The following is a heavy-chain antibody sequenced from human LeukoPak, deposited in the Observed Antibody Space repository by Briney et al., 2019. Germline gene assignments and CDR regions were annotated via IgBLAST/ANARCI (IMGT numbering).Heavy chain of an antibody. CDR3: VKDQAFDVSPTGADY. D-gene: IGHD4-17*01. CDR2: ISSNGGST. CDR1: GFTISSYA. Sequence: GGSLRLSCSASGFTISSYAMHWVSQARGKGLEYVSAISSNGGSTYYADSVKGRFTISRDNSKNTLYLQMSSLRAEDTAVYYCVKDQAFDVSPTGADYWGQGTLVTVSS. J-gene: IGHJ4*02. V-gene: IGHV3-64D*06.